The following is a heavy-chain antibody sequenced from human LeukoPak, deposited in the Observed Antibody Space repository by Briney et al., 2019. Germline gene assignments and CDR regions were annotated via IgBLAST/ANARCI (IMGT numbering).Heavy chain of an antibody. D-gene: IGHD6-13*01. CDR2: MNPNSGGT. J-gene: IGHJ4*01. CDR3: ATDLGSSWIY. CDR1: GYTFTGYY. V-gene: IGHV1-2*02. Sequence: ASVKVSCKASGYTFTGYYLHWVRQAPGQGLEWMGWMNPNSGGTNYAQKFQGRVTMTRDTSISTAYMELSRLSSDDTAVYYCATDLGSSWIYWGQGTLVTVFS.